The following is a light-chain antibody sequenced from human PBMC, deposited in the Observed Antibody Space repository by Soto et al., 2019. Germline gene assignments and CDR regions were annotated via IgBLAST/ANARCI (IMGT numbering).Light chain of an antibody. CDR3: SSFTTSSTYV. J-gene: IGLJ1*01. Sequence: QSALTQPASVSGSPGQPITISCTGTSSDVGRYKYVSWYQQHPGKAPKLMIYDVDNRPSGISNRFSGSKSGNTASLTISGLQAEDEADYYCSSFTTSSTYVFGSGTKLTVL. V-gene: IGLV2-14*01. CDR1: SSDVGRYKY. CDR2: DVD.